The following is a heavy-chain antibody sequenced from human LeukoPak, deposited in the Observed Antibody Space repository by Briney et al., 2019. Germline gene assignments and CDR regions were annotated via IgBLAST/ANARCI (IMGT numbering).Heavy chain of an antibody. Sequence: PGGSLRLSCAASGFTFSSYWMSWVRQAPGKGLEWVANIKQDGSEKYYVDSVKGRFTISRDNAKNSLYLQMNSLRAEDTAVYYCARVESYRYDFWRGYSPFFDYWGQGTLVTVSS. D-gene: IGHD3-3*01. V-gene: IGHV3-7*01. J-gene: IGHJ4*02. CDR3: ARVESYRYDFWRGYSPFFDY. CDR2: IKQDGSEK. CDR1: GFTFSSYW.